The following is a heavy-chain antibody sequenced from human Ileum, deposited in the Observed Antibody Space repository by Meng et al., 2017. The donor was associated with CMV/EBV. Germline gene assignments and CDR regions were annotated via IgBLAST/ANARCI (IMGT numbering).Heavy chain of an antibody. V-gene: IGHV3-30*04. Sequence: HGCHPATGEGLGSVAVMSWDGNNKCYASTVKGRFTISRENSKTTQYVIMNRLRAEDTAVYYCAGEKGGSYYSSGSYYKRGYYFDYWGQGTLVTVSS. D-gene: IGHD3-10*01. CDR3: AGEKGGSYYSSGSYYKRGYYFDY. CDR2: MSWDGNNK. J-gene: IGHJ4*02.